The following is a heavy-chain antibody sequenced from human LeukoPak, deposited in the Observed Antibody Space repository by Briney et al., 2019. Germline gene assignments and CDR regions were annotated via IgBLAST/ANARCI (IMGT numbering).Heavy chain of an antibody. CDR3: ASSYYNYYDSSGYYASGAFDT. Sequence: ASVNVSCKASGYTFTSYYMHWVRQAPGQGLEWMGIINPSGGSTSYAQKFQGRVTMTRDTSTSTVYMELSSLRSEDTAVYYCASSYYNYYDSSGYYASGAFDTWGQGTMVTVSS. J-gene: IGHJ3*02. D-gene: IGHD3-22*01. V-gene: IGHV1-46*01. CDR1: GYTFTSYY. CDR2: INPSGGST.